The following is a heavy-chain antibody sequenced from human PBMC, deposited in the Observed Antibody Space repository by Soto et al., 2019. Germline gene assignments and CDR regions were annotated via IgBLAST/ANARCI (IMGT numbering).Heavy chain of an antibody. CDR3: ARDHELSHCSSTSCYVGEIDY. J-gene: IGHJ4*02. D-gene: IGHD2-2*01. V-gene: IGHV3-33*01. Sequence: QVQLVESGGGVVQPGRSLRLSCAASGFTFSSYGMHWVRQAPGKGLEWVAVIWYDGSNKYYADSVKGRFTISRDNSKNTLYLQMNSLRAEDTAVYYCARDHELSHCSSTSCYVGEIDYWGQGTLVTVSS. CDR1: GFTFSSYG. CDR2: IWYDGSNK.